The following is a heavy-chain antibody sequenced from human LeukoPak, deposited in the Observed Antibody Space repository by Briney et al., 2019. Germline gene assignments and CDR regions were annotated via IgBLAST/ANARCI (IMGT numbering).Heavy chain of an antibody. D-gene: IGHD6-19*01. CDR2: ISSSSSTI. J-gene: IGHJ4*02. Sequence: GGSLTLSCAASGFTFSSYRMNWLRQATGKGLEWVSNISSSSSTIYYADSVKGRFTISRDNAKNSLYLQMYSLRDEDTAVFYCASTPGIAVAANFDYWGQGTLVTVSS. CDR3: ASTPGIAVAANFDY. V-gene: IGHV3-48*02. CDR1: GFTFSSYR.